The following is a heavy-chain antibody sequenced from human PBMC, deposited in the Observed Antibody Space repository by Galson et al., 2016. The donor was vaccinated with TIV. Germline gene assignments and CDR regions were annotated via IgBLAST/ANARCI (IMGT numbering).Heavy chain of an antibody. CDR3: ARAADTWNDVPLDY. CDR1: GYTFTSYG. J-gene: IGHJ4*02. D-gene: IGHD1-1*01. V-gene: IGHV1-18*01. Sequence: VKVSCKASGYTFTSYGFGWVRQAPGQGLEWMGWISTYNGNTNYAQKFQGRVTLTTETSTSTASMELRGLTSDDTAMYYCARAADTWNDVPLDYWGQGTLVTVSS. CDR2: ISTYNGNT.